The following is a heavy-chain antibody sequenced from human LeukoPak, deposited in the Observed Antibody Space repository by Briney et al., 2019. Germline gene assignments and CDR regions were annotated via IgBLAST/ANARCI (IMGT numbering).Heavy chain of an antibody. CDR3: ARDRSMYYDFWSGSSRFDY. CDR2: IYYSGST. J-gene: IGHJ4*02. CDR1: VGSISSYY. D-gene: IGHD3-3*01. Sequence: SETLSLTCTVSVGSISSYYWSWLRQPPGKGREWIGYIYYSGSTNYIPSLKSRVTISVDTSKNQFSLKLSSVIAADTAVYYCARDRSMYYDFWSGSSRFDYWGQGTLVTVSS. V-gene: IGHV4-59*12.